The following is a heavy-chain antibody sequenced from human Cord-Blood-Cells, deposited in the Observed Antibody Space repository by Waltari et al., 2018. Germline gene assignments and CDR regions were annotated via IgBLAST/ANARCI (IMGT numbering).Heavy chain of an antibody. V-gene: IGHV1-3*01. CDR1: GYTFTSYA. J-gene: IGHJ3*02. D-gene: IGHD3-16*01. Sequence: QVQLVQSGAEVKKPGASVKVSCKASGYTFTSYAMHWVRQAPGQRLEWMGWINAGNGNTKYSQKFQGRVTITRDTSASTAYMELSSLRSEDTAVYYCARDCVCPGPNHSGDAFDIWGQGTMVTVSS. CDR3: ARDCVCPGPNHSGDAFDI. CDR2: INAGNGNT.